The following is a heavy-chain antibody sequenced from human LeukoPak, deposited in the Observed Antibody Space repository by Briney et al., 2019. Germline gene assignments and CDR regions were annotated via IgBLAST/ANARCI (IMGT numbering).Heavy chain of an antibody. D-gene: IGHD3-10*01. CDR3: AVHTHGSFDY. CDR2: IYASGST. J-gene: IGHJ4*02. Sequence: KPSETLSLTCTVSSDSISNYQWNWIRQPAGKGLEWLGRIYASGSTNYNPSLKRRVTMSIDTSKNQFSLKVTSVTAADTAVYYCAVHTHGSFDYWGQGTLVTVSS. V-gene: IGHV4-4*07. CDR1: SDSISNYQ.